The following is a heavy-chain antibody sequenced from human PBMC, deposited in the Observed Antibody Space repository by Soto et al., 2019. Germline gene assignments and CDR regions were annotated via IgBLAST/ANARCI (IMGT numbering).Heavy chain of an antibody. Sequence: PSETLSLTCAVYGGSFSGYYWSWIRQPPGKGLEWIGEINHSGSTNYNPSLKSRVTISVDTSKNQFSLKLSSVTAADTAVYYCARGRRGLATTVTDYYYYVDGSGKGTTVTVSS. CDR3: ARGRRGLATTVTDYYYYVDG. CDR2: INHSGST. V-gene: IGHV4-34*01. J-gene: IGHJ6*03. D-gene: IGHD4-17*01. CDR1: GGSFSGYY.